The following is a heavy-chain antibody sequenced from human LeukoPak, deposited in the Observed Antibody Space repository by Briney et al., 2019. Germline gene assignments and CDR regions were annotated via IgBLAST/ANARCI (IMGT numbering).Heavy chain of an antibody. CDR3: ARDGDSPGAYYFDY. J-gene: IGHJ4*02. CDR1: GYTFTIYG. D-gene: IGHD2-21*02. CDR2: IIPIFGTA. Sequence: SVTVSCKASGYTFTIYGISWVRQAPGQGLEWMGGIIPIFGTANYAQKFQGRVTITADESTSTAYMELSSLRSEDTAVYYCARDGDSPGAYYFDYWGQGTLVTVSS. V-gene: IGHV1-69*13.